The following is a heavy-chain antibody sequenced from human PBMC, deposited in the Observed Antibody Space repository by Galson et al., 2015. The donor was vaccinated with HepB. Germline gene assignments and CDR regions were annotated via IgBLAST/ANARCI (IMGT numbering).Heavy chain of an antibody. CDR3: ARHEYDILTRRITYGMDV. J-gene: IGHJ6*02. CDR2: IYYSGST. Sequence: SLTCTISGGSISSSSYYWGWIRQPPGKGLEWIGSIYYSGSTYYNPSLKSRVTISVDTSKNQFSLKLSSVTAADTAVYYCARHEYDILTRRITYGMDVWGQGTTVTVSS. V-gene: IGHV4-39*01. D-gene: IGHD3-9*01. CDR1: GGSISSSSYY.